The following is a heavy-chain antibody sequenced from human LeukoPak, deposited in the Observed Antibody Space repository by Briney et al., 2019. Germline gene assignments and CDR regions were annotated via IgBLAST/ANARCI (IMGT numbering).Heavy chain of an antibody. CDR1: GYTFTGYY. CDR3: AREDGSFDY. J-gene: IGHJ4*02. D-gene: IGHD5-24*01. CDR2: INPISGGT. Sequence: ASVKVSCRASGYTFTGYYIHWVRQAPGRGLEWMGWINPISGGTNYAERFQDRVTTTRDTSINTAYMEVTRLTSDDTAVYYCAREDGSFDYWGQGTLVIVSS. V-gene: IGHV1-2*02.